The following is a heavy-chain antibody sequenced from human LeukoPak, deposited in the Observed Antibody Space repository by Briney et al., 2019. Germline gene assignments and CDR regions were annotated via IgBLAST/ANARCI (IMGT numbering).Heavy chain of an antibody. V-gene: IGHV3-23*01. CDR2: ISGSGGST. Sequence: PGGSLRLSCAASGFTFSSYAMSWVRQAPGKGLEWVSAISGSGGSTYYADSVKGRFTISRDNSKNTLYLQLNNLRAEDTAIYYCATDDYRGLGYWGQGTLVTVSS. D-gene: IGHD3-16*01. CDR3: ATDDYRGLGY. CDR1: GFTFSSYA. J-gene: IGHJ4*02.